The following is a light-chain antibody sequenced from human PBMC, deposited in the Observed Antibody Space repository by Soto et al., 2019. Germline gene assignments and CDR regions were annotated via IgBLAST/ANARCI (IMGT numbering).Light chain of an antibody. J-gene: IGKJ4*01. CDR3: QQYDNLIT. CDR2: DAS. CDR1: RSLSSIY. V-gene: IGKV3D-20*01. Sequence: EIVLTQSPATLSLSPGERATLSCGASRSLSSIYLARYQQKPGLAPRLVIYDASSRATGIPDRFSGSGSGTDFTLTINRLEPEDFAVYYCQQYDNLITFGGGTKVEIK.